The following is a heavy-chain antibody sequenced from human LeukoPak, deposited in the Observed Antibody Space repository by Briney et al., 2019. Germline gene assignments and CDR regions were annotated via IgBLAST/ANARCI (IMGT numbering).Heavy chain of an antibody. D-gene: IGHD1-26*01. CDR3: VRGEVVFDY. Sequence: SESLSLTCTVSGGSISSYYWSWIRQPPGKGLEWIGDIYYSASTNFNPSLKSRVTISVDTSKNQFSLKLSSVTAADTAVYYCVRGEVVFDYWGQGTLVTVSS. V-gene: IGHV4-59*01. J-gene: IGHJ4*02. CDR2: IYYSAST. CDR1: GGSISSYY.